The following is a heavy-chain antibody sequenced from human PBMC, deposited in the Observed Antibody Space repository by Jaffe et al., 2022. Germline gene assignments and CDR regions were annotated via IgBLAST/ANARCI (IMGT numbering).Heavy chain of an antibody. J-gene: IGHJ4*02. CDR3: ARDQDSSGWYYFDY. CDR2: IYSGGST. D-gene: IGHD6-19*01. V-gene: IGHV3-66*02. CDR1: GFTVSSNY. Sequence: EVQLVESGGGLVQPGGSLRLSCAASGFTVSSNYMSWVRQAPGKGLEWVSVIYSGGSTYYADSVKGRFTISRDNSKNTLYLQMNSLRAEDTAVYYCARDQDSSGWYYFDYWGQGTLVTVSS.